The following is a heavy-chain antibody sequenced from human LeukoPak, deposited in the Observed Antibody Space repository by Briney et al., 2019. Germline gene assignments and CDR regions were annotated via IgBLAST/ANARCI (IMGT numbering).Heavy chain of an antibody. D-gene: IGHD6-6*01. V-gene: IGHV3-21*01. Sequence: PGGSLRLSCAVSGFIFSNSWMNWVRQAPGKGLEWVSSISSSGSYIYYADSVKGRFTISRDNATNSLFLQMNSLRAEDTAVYYCARDHLAPYFASYSSSSGAFDYWGQGTLVTVSS. CDR2: ISSSGSYI. J-gene: IGHJ4*02. CDR3: ARDHLAPYFASYSSSSGAFDY. CDR1: GFIFSNSW.